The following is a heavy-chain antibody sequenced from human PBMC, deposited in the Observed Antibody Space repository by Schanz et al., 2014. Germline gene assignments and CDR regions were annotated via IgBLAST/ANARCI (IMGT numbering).Heavy chain of an antibody. CDR1: GFTFSNYG. Sequence: QVQLVESGGGVVQPGGSLRLSCAASGFTFSNYGIHWVRQAPGKGLAWVAVIYYDGGLRFFADSVRGRVTISRDNSNNMVYLQMNSLRAEDTAVYYCARDRQQLVGRIGYYYGMDVWGQGTTVTVSS. V-gene: IGHV3-33*01. CDR2: IYYDGGLR. D-gene: IGHD6-13*01. CDR3: ARDRQQLVGRIGYYYGMDV. J-gene: IGHJ6*02.